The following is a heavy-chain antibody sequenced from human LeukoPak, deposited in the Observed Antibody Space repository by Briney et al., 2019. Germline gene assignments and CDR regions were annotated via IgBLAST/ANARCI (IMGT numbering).Heavy chain of an antibody. Sequence: PSETLSLTCAVYGGSFSGYYWSWIRQPPGKGLEWIGEINHSGSTNYNPSLKSRVTISVDTSKNQFSLKPSSVTAADTAVYYYAREYIRYSNYGVGFDPWGQGTLVTLSS. CDR3: AREYIRYSNYGVGFDP. CDR1: GGSFSGYY. D-gene: IGHD4-11*01. V-gene: IGHV4-34*01. CDR2: INHSGST. J-gene: IGHJ5*02.